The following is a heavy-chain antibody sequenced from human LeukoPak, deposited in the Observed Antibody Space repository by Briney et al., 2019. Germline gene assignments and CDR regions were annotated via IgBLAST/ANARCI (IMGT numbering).Heavy chain of an antibody. CDR3: AKDLRRYCTNGICYDRKGGADY. J-gene: IGHJ4*02. D-gene: IGHD2-8*01. Sequence: GGSLRLSCAASGFSFSGHWMHRARQLPGKGLVWVSRISPTGSTTSYADSVKGRFTVSRDNAKNTLYLQVNNLRAEDTAVYYCAKDLRRYCTNGICYDRKGGADYWGQGTLVTVSS. CDR1: GFSFSGHW. CDR2: ISPTGSTT. V-gene: IGHV3-74*01.